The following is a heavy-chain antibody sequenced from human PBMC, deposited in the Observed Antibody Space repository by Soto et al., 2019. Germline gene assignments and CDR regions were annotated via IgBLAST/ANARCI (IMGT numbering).Heavy chain of an antibody. CDR2: IYRNDDK. V-gene: IGHV2-5*01. CDR3: AKSGSSGWYGWFDP. Sequence: SGPTLVNPTQTLTLTCFFPGFSLRTSGVGVGWIRQPPGKALEWLGFIYRNDDKRYSPSLKSRLTITKDTSKNQVVLTMTNMDPVDTATYYCAKSGSSGWYGWFDPWGQGTLVTVSS. J-gene: IGHJ5*02. CDR1: GFSLRTSGVG. D-gene: IGHD6-19*01.